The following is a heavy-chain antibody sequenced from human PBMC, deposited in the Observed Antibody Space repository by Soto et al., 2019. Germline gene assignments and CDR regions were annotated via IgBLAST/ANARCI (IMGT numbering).Heavy chain of an antibody. CDR1: GYTFTNYD. CDR2: MNPNSGNT. V-gene: IGHV1-8*01. Sequence: ASVNVSCKASGYTFTNYDINWVRQATGQGFEWMGWMNPNSGNTGYAQKFQGRVTMTRDTSITTAYMELSSLRSEDTAMYFCARSPRNWGFDYWGLGTLVTVSS. J-gene: IGHJ4*02. D-gene: IGHD7-27*01. CDR3: ARSPRNWGFDY.